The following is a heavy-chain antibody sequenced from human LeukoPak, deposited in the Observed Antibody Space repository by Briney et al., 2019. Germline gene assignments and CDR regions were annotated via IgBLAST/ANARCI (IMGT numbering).Heavy chain of an antibody. CDR2: IYNDGRT. J-gene: IGHJ4*02. Sequence: GSLRLSCAASGFTGRSNYLSWFRQAPGKGLEWVSVIYNDGRTYYADSVKGRFIISKDISKNTLYLQMNNLRADDTAVYYCAAAAGTRMLYNYWGQGTLVTVSS. CDR3: AAAAGTRMLYNY. V-gene: IGHV3-53*01. D-gene: IGHD6-13*01. CDR1: GFTGRSNY.